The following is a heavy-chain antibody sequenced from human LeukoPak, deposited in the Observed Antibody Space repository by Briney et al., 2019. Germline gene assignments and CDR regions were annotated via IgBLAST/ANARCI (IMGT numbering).Heavy chain of an antibody. Sequence: GGSLRLSCAASGFTFSSYSMNWVRQAPGKGLEWVSSISGSSSYIYYADSVKGRFTISRDNAKNSLYVQMNSLRAEDTAVYYCARVTSGSSYRPFDYWGQGTLVTVSS. CDR1: GFTFSSYS. D-gene: IGHD3-10*01. CDR3: ARVTSGSSYRPFDY. J-gene: IGHJ4*02. V-gene: IGHV3-21*01. CDR2: ISGSSSYI.